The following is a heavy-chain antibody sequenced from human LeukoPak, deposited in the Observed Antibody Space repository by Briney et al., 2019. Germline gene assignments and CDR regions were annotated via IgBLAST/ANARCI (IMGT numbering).Heavy chain of an antibody. Sequence: PGGSLRLSCAASGFTFSTYAMHWVRQAPGKGLEWVAVISYDGSNKYYAGSVKGRFTISRDNSKNTLELQMNSLRAEDTAVYYCARVDIAVAGTPYYFDYWGQGTLVTVSS. CDR1: GFTFSTYA. CDR3: ARVDIAVAGTPYYFDY. V-gene: IGHV3-30-3*01. CDR2: ISYDGSNK. D-gene: IGHD6-13*01. J-gene: IGHJ4*02.